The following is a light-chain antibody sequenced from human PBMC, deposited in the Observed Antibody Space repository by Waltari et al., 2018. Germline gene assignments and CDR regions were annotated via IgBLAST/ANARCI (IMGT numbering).Light chain of an antibody. CDR2: DAS. V-gene: IGKV3-11*01. CDR3: QQRSNWPPIT. CDR1: QSVSSY. J-gene: IGKJ5*01. Sequence: EIVLTQSPDTLSLSPGERATLSCRASQSVSSYVAWFQQKPGQAPRLLIYDASNRATGIPARLSGSGSGTDFTLTIRSLEPEDFAVYYCQQRSNWPPITFGQGTRLEIK.